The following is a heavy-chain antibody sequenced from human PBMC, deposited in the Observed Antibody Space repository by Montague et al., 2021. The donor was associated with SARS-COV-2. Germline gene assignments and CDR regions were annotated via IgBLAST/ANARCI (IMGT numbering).Heavy chain of an antibody. CDR1: GASISSSSYD. J-gene: IGHJ6*02. CDR3: ARDGRQQLVRLSGMDV. CDR2: IYYSGST. V-gene: IGHV4-39*07. Sequence: SETLSLTCTVSGASISSSSYDWGWIRQPPGKGLEWFGCIYYSGSTYSNPPLKSRVTMSVDTSKNQFSLKLSSVTASDTAVYYCARDGRQQLVRLSGMDVWGQGTTVTVSS. D-gene: IGHD6-13*01.